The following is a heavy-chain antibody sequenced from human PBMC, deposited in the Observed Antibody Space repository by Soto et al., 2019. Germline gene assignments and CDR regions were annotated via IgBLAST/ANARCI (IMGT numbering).Heavy chain of an antibody. J-gene: IGHJ4*02. CDR2: IYYSGST. Sequence: QVQLQESGPGLVKPSETLSLTCTVSGGSISSYYWSWIRQPPGKGLEWIGYIYYSGSTNYNPSLKSRVTISVDTSKNQVSLKLSSVTAADTAVYYCARAYGYYFDYWGRGTLVTVSS. D-gene: IGHD4-17*01. CDR1: GGSISSYY. CDR3: ARAYGYYFDY. V-gene: IGHV4-59*01.